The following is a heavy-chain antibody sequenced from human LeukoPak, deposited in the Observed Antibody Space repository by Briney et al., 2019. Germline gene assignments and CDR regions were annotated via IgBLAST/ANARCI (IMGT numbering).Heavy chain of an antibody. CDR1: GYSFTSYW. CDR2: IYPGDSDT. J-gene: IGHJ4*02. Sequence: GESLKISCKGPGYSFTSYWIGWVRQMPGKGLEWMGIIYPGDSDTRYSPSFQGQVTISADKSISTAYLQWSSLKASDTAMYYCARQTTMVRGVQDYWGQGTLVTVSS. V-gene: IGHV5-51*01. CDR3: ARQTTMVRGVQDY. D-gene: IGHD3-10*01.